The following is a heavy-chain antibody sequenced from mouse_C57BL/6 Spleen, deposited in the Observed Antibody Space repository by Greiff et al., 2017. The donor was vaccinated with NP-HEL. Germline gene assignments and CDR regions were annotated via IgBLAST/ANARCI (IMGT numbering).Heavy chain of an antibody. CDR3: ARRGRLYAMDY. V-gene: IGHV7-3*01. CDR1: GFTFTDYY. J-gene: IGHJ4*01. CDR2: IRNKANGYTT. Sequence: DVMLVESGGGLVQPGGSLSLSCAASGFTFTDYYMSWVRQPPGKALEWLGFIRNKANGYTTEYSASVKGRFTISRDNSQSILYLQMNALRAEDSATYYCARRGRLYAMDYWGQGTSVTVSS.